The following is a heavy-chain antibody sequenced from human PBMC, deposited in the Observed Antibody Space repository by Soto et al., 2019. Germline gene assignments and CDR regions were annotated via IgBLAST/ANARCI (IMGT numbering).Heavy chain of an antibody. CDR2: INPNSGGT. D-gene: IGHD6-13*01. CDR1: GYTFTGYY. Sequence: ASVKVSCKASGYTFTGYYMHWVRQAPGQGLEWMGWINPNSGGTNYAQKFQGWVTMTRDTSISTAYMELSRLRSDDTAVYYCARDRYSSSWYPNYYYYYGMDVWGQGTTVTVSS. CDR3: ARDRYSSSWYPNYYYYYGMDV. J-gene: IGHJ6*02. V-gene: IGHV1-2*04.